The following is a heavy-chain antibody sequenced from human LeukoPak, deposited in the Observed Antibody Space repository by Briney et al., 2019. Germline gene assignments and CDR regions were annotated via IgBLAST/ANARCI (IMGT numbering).Heavy chain of an antibody. J-gene: IGHJ3*02. Sequence: PSETLSLTCTVSGGSTSSYYWSWIRQPPGKGLEWIGYIYYSGSTNYNPSLKSRVTISVDTSKKQFSLKLSSVTAADTAVYYCARVNWSGYDFRGAFDIWGQGKTVTVSS. CDR2: IYYSGST. CDR3: ARVNWSGYDFRGAFDI. V-gene: IGHV4-59*12. CDR1: GGSTSSYY. D-gene: IGHD5-12*01.